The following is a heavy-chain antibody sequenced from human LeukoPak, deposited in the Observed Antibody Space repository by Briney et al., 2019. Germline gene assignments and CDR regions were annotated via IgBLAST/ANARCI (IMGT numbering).Heavy chain of an antibody. Sequence: SETLSLTCTVSGGSISSYYWSWIRQPPGKGLEWIGYIYYSGSTNYNPSLKSRVTISVDTSKNQFSLKLSSVTAADTAVYYCARVRAGEIDYWGQGTLVTVSS. CDR2: IYYSGST. V-gene: IGHV4-59*01. D-gene: IGHD6-19*01. CDR3: ARVRAGEIDY. J-gene: IGHJ4*02. CDR1: GGSISSYY.